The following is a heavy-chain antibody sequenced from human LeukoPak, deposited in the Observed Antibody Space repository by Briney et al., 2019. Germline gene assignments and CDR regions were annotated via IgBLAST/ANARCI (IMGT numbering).Heavy chain of an antibody. CDR3: ARGLEMATIYFFDY. V-gene: IGHV4-4*02. CDR2: IYHSGST. CDR1: GGSISSSNW. J-gene: IGHJ4*02. Sequence: GALSLTCAVSGGSISSSNWWSWVRQPPGKGLEWIGEIYHSGSTNYNPSLKSRVTISVDKSKNQFSLKLSSVTAADTAVYYCARGLEMATIYFFDYWGQGTLVTVSS. D-gene: IGHD5-24*01.